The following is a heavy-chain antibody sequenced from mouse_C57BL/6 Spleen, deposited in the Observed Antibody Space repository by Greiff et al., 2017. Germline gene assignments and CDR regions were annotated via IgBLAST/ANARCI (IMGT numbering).Heavy chain of an antibody. V-gene: IGHV1-53*01. J-gene: IGHJ3*01. CDR2: INPSNGGT. CDR3: ARDGCDHSEFDY. Sequence: QVQLQQPGPELVRPGASVKISCKASGYTFTGYTMHWVKQRPGQSLEWIGDINPSNGGTNYNQKFKDKATLTVDKSSSTAYMELSSLTSEDSAVYYCARDGCDHSEFDYWGQGTPVTVSA. CDR1: GYTFTGYT. D-gene: IGHD2-13*01.